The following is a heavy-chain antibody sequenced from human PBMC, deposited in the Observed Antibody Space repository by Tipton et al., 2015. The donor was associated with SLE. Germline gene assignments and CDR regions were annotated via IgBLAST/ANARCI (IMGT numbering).Heavy chain of an antibody. D-gene: IGHD2-15*01. J-gene: IGHJ6*03. CDR3: ARAAPPNPYCSGGSCYSGPFWYYYYYMDV. V-gene: IGHV4-39*01. CDR1: GGSIGSSSYY. Sequence: TLSLTCTVSGGSIGSSSYYWGWIRQPPGKGLEWIGSIYYSGSTYYNPSLKSRVTISVDTSKNQFSLKLSSVTAADTAVYYCARAAPPNPYCSGGSCYSGPFWYYYYYMDVWGKETTVTVSS. CDR2: IYYSGST.